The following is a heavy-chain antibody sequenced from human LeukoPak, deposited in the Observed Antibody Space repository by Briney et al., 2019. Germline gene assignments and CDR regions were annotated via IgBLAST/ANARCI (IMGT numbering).Heavy chain of an antibody. CDR3: ARWGGDTHNWFDP. J-gene: IGHJ5*02. Sequence: GGSLRLSCAASGLTFSSYSMNWVRQAPGKGLEWVSSIYSSSSYIYYADSVKGRFTISRDNAKNSLYLQMNSLRAEDTAVYYCARWGGDTHNWFDPWGQGTLVTVSS. CDR2: IYSSSSYI. CDR1: GLTFSSYS. V-gene: IGHV3-21*01. D-gene: IGHD3-10*01.